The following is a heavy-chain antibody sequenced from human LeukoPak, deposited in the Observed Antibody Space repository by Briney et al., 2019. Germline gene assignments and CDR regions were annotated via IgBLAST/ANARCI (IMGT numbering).Heavy chain of an antibody. CDR2: TYYSGST. J-gene: IGHJ5*02. D-gene: IGHD3-22*01. Sequence: SQTLFLTCTVSGGSISSGDYYWSWIRQPPGKGLEWIGYTYYSGSTYYNPSLKNRVSISVDTSKNQFSLNLSSVTAADTAVYYCARPYYYDSRIDPWGQGTLVTVSS. V-gene: IGHV4-30-4*01. CDR3: ARPYYYDSRIDP. CDR1: GGSISSGDYY.